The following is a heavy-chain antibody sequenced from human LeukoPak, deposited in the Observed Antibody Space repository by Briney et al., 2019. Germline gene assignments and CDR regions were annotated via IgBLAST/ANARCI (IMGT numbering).Heavy chain of an antibody. D-gene: IGHD5-12*01. Sequence: PGGSLRLSCIASGFTFSDYWMHWVRQAPGKGPVWVPRIISDGSSVSYVDSVKGRFIMSRDNAKNTLYLQMNSLRVEDTAVYYCVRDSGYNMDVWGQGTTVTVSS. CDR3: VRDSGYNMDV. J-gene: IGHJ6*02. V-gene: IGHV3-74*01. CDR1: GFTFSDYW. CDR2: IISDGSSV.